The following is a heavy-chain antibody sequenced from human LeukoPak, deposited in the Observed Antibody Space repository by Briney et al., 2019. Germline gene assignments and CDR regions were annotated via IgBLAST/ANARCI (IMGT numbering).Heavy chain of an antibody. V-gene: IGHV4-34*01. CDR1: GGSFSGYY. Sequence: SETLSLTCAVYGGSFSGYYWSWIRQPPGKGLEWIEEINHSGSTNYNPSLKSRVTISVDTSKNQFSLKLSSVTAADTAVYYCARQLADAFDIWGQGTMVTVSS. D-gene: IGHD5-24*01. CDR2: INHSGST. J-gene: IGHJ3*02. CDR3: ARQLADAFDI.